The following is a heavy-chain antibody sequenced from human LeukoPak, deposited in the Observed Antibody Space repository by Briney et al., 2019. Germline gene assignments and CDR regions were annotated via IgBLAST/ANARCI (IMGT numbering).Heavy chain of an antibody. CDR3: ARDRGGYGDFDY. Sequence: PSETLSLTCTVSGGSISSGDYYWSWIRQPPGKGLEWIGYIYYSGSTYYNPSLKSRVTISVDTSKNQFSLKLSSVTAADTAVYYCARDRGGYGDFDYWRQGTLVTVSS. J-gene: IGHJ4*02. D-gene: IGHD3-16*01. V-gene: IGHV4-30-4*08. CDR1: GGSISSGDYY. CDR2: IYYSGST.